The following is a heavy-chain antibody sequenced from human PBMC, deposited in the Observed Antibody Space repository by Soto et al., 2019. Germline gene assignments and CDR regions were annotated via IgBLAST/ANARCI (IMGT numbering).Heavy chain of an antibody. Sequence: QVQLQESGPGLVKPSETLSLTCTVSGGSISSYYWSWIRQPPGKGLEWIGYIYYSGSTNYNPSLKSRATISVDTSKNQFSLKLSSVTAADTAVYYCARHGYCSGGSCYWHGWFDPWGQGTLVTVSS. CDR2: IYYSGST. J-gene: IGHJ5*02. CDR1: GGSISSYY. D-gene: IGHD2-15*01. V-gene: IGHV4-59*08. CDR3: ARHGYCSGGSCYWHGWFDP.